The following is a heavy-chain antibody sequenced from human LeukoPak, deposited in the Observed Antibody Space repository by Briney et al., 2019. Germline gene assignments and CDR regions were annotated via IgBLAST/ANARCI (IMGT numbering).Heavy chain of an antibody. Sequence: SETLSLTCAISGDSVSSKSVARNWIRQSPSRGLEWLGRTYYRSKWYNDYAVSVKSRITINPDTSKNQFSLQLNSVTPEDTAVYYCARDMARSGSPLGFDYWGQGTLVTVSS. CDR1: GDSVSSKSVA. J-gene: IGHJ4*02. V-gene: IGHV6-1*01. CDR3: ARDMARSGSPLGFDY. CDR2: TYYRSKWYN. D-gene: IGHD3-3*01.